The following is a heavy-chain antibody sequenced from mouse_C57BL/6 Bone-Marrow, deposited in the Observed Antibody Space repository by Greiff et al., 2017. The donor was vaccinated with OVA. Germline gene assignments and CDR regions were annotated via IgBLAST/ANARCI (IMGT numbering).Heavy chain of an antibody. V-gene: IGHV1-9*01. CDR2: ILPGSGST. D-gene: IGHD1-1*01. Sequence: QVQLQQSGAELMKPGASVKLSCKATGYTFTGYWIEWVKQRPGHGLEWIGEILPGSGSTNYNEKFKGKATFTADTSSNTAYRQLSSLTTEDSASYYSARDTTVWYFDFWGTGTTVTVSS. CDR1: GYTFTGYW. J-gene: IGHJ1*03. CDR3: ARDTTVWYFDF.